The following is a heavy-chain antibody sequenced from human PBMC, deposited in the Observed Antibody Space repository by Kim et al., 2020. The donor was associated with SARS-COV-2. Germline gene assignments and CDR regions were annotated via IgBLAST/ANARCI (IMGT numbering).Heavy chain of an antibody. CDR1: GGSISSSSYY. J-gene: IGHJ2*01. Sequence: SETLSLTCTVSGGSISSSSYYWGWIRQPPGKGLEWIGSIYYSGSTYYNPSLKSRVTISVDTSKNQFSLKLSSVTAADTAVYYCARLTAGDSSSWYGTSYWYFDLWGRGTLVTVSS. CDR3: ARLTAGDSSSWYGTSYWYFDL. D-gene: IGHD6-13*01. CDR2: IYYSGST. V-gene: IGHV4-39*01.